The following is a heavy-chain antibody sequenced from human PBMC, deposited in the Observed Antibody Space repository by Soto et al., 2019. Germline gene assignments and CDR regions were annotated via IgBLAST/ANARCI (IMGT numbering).Heavy chain of an antibody. CDR1: GYTFTSYD. J-gene: IGHJ6*03. D-gene: IGHD2-2*01. CDR3: ARAVVPAAMTPFDYYYYMDV. CDR2: MNPNSGNT. V-gene: IGHV1-8*01. Sequence: ASVKVSCKASGYTFTSYDINWVRQATGQGLGWMGWMNPNSGNTGYAQKFRGRVTMTRNTSISTAYMELSSLRSEDTAVYYCARAVVPAAMTPFDYYYYMDVWGKGTTVTVSS.